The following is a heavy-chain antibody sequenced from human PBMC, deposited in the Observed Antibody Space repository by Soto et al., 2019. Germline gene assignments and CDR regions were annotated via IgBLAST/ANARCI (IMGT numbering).Heavy chain of an antibody. CDR3: ARDWGRDGYKNFDY. J-gene: IGHJ4*02. CDR1: GFTFSSYE. Sequence: GGSLRLSCAASGFTFSSYEMNWVRQAPGKGMEWVSYISSSGSTIYYADSVKGRFTISRDNAKNSLYLQMNSLRAEDTAVYYCARDWGRDGYKNFDYWGQGTLVTVSS. CDR2: ISSSGSTI. V-gene: IGHV3-48*03. D-gene: IGHD5-12*01.